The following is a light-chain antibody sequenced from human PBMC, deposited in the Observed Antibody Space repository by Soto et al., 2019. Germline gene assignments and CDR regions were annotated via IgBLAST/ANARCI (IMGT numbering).Light chain of an antibody. CDR2: GAY. Sequence: EIVMTQSPATLSVSPGERATLSCRASQTVSTSLAWYQQKPGRAPRLLIYGAYTRASGVPARFSGSGSGTEFTLTIRSLQSEDSAVYFCQQYNNWARTFGQGTKVDIK. V-gene: IGKV3-15*01. CDR3: QQYNNWART. CDR1: QTVSTS. J-gene: IGKJ1*01.